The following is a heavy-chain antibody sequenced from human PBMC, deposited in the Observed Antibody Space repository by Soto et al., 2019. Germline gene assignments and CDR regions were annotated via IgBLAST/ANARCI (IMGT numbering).Heavy chain of an antibody. V-gene: IGHV3-30-3*01. CDR1: GFTFSSYA. J-gene: IGHJ3*02. Sequence: QVQLVESGGGVGQPGRSLRLSCAASGFTFSSYAMHWVRQAPGTGLEWVAVISYDGSNKYYADSVKGRFTISRDNSKNRLYLQMNGLRAEDTAVYCCAREMPPHRGIVGAITAFDIWGQGTMVTVSS. CDR3: AREMPPHRGIVGAITAFDI. D-gene: IGHD1-26*01. CDR2: ISYDGSNK.